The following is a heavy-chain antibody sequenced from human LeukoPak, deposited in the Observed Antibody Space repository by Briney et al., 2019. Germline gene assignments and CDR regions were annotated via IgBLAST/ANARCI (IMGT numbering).Heavy chain of an antibody. V-gene: IGHV3-66*01. Sequence: PGGSLRLSCAASGFTVSSNYMSWVRQAPGKGLEWVSVIYSGGSTYYADSVKGRFTISRDNSKNTLYLQMNSLRAEDTAVYYCARGKQWLPWGAWYLDLWGRGTLVTVSS. D-gene: IGHD6-19*01. CDR2: IYSGGST. CDR1: GFTVSSNY. J-gene: IGHJ2*01. CDR3: ARGKQWLPWGAWYLDL.